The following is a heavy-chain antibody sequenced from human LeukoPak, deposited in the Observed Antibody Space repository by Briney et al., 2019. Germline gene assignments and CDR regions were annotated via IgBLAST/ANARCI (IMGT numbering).Heavy chain of an antibody. CDR2: ISWDGGDT. D-gene: IGHD3-10*01. CDR3: AKDMAAYYYSSGNIDY. CDR1: GFTFDDYT. J-gene: IGHJ4*02. V-gene: IGHV3-43*01. Sequence: GGALRLSCAASGFTFDDYTMHWVRQAPGKGLEWVSLISWDGGDTYYADSVKGRFTISRDNSKNSLYLQMNSLRAEDTALYYCAKDMAAYYYSSGNIDYWGQGTLVTASS.